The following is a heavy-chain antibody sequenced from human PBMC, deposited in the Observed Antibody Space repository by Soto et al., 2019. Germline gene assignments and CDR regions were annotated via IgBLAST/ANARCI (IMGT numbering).Heavy chain of an antibody. J-gene: IGHJ6*02. CDR1: GESVTTYW. Sequence: GQALTISGEGSGESVTTYWSAWVHQIPGKGLEWMGIIYPGDSDTRYSPSFQGQVTISADKSISTAYLQWSSLKASDTAIYYCLRPGAGSNRVGNSGLDVWGQGTTVPGSS. CDR3: LRPGAGSNRVGNSGLDV. D-gene: IGHD3-10*01. V-gene: IGHV5-51*07. CDR2: IYPGDSDT.